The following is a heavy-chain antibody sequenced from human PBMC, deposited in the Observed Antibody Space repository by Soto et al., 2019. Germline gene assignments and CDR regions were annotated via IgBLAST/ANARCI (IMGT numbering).Heavy chain of an antibody. V-gene: IGHV1-69*13. CDR1: GGTFSSYA. Sequence: SVKVSCNASGGTFSSYAISLVRQAPGQGLEWMGGIIPIFGTANYAQKFQGRVTITADESTSTAYMELSSLRSEDTAVYYCARDMSSSWYNYGMDVWGQGTTVTVSS. D-gene: IGHD6-13*01. J-gene: IGHJ6*02. CDR3: ARDMSSSWYNYGMDV. CDR2: IIPIFGTA.